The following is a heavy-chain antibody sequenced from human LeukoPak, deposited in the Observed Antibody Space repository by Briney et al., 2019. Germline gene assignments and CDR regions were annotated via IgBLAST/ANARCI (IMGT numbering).Heavy chain of an antibody. J-gene: IGHJ6*02. Sequence: GGSLRLSCAASGFTFSSYAMHWVRQAPGKGLEWVSVISYDGSNKYYADSVKGRFTISRDNSKNTLYLQMNSLRAEDTAVYYCARASDDTMFYGMDVWGQGTTVTVSS. CDR1: GFTFSSYA. CDR2: ISYDGSNK. D-gene: IGHD3-3*01. CDR3: ARASDDTMFYGMDV. V-gene: IGHV3-30-3*01.